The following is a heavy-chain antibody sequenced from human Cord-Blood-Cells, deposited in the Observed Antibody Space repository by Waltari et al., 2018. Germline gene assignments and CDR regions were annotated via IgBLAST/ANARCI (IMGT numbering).Heavy chain of an antibody. CDR3: AKVGRYDYYGMDV. V-gene: IGHV3-30*02. J-gene: IGHJ6*02. D-gene: IGHD3-16*01. CDR1: GFTFSSYG. CDR2: IRYDGSNK. Sequence: QVQLVESGGGVVQPGGSLRLSCAASGFTFSSYGMHWVRQAPGKGWGWVAFIRYDGSNKYYADAVKGRFTISRDNSKNTLYLQMNSLRAEDTAVYYCAKVGRYDYYGMDVWGQGTTVTVSS.